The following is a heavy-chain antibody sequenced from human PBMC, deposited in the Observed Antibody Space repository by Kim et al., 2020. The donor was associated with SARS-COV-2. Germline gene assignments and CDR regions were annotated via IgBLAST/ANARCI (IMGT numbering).Heavy chain of an antibody. CDR3: ARDESIGGRNYYYGMDV. Sequence: GGSLRLSCAASGFTFSSYSMNWVRQAPGKGLEWVSYISSSSSTIYYADSVKGRFTISRDNAKNSLYLQMNSLRDEDTAVYYCARDESIGGRNYYYGMDVWGQGTTVTVSS. V-gene: IGHV3-48*02. CDR1: GFTFSSYS. J-gene: IGHJ6*02. D-gene: IGHD2-15*01. CDR2: ISSSSSTI.